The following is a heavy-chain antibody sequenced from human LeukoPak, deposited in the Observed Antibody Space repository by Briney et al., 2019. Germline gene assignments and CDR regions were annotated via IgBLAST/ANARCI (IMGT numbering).Heavy chain of an antibody. V-gene: IGHV3-23*01. CDR2: VTGDGENT. D-gene: IGHD3-10*01. CDR3: ARDLVRTGYYGPPYYYYYGMDV. J-gene: IGHJ6*02. Sequence: GGSLRLSCAASGFTFFTYTMSWVRQTPGKRLEWVSAVTGDGENTYYADSMKGRFTVSRDNSKNTLYLQMSSLRAEDTAVYYCARDLVRTGYYGPPYYYYYGMDVWGQGTTVTVSS. CDR1: GFTFFTYT.